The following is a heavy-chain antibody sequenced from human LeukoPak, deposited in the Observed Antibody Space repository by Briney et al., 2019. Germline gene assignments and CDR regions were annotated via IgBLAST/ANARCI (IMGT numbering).Heavy chain of an antibody. CDR1: GFTFSGSA. J-gene: IGHJ4*02. Sequence: GSLRLSCAASGFTFSGSAMHWVRQASGKGLEWVGLIRSRANSYATAYAASVKGRFTISRDDSKNTAYLQMNSLKTEDTAVYYCTRLVFTSGDYWGQGTLVTVSS. V-gene: IGHV3-73*01. CDR2: IRSRANSYAT. D-gene: IGHD3-10*01. CDR3: TRLVFTSGDY.